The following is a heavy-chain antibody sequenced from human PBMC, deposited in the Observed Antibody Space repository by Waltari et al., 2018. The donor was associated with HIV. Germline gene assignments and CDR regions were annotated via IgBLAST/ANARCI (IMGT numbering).Heavy chain of an antibody. CDR2: ISSSSSYI. Sequence: EVQLVESGGGLVKPGGSLRLSCEASGFTFSSYTKNWVRQAPGKGLEWVSSISSSSSYIFYADSVKGRFSISRDNAKNSLYLQMNSLRAEDTAVYYCARVYGSGSIDYWGQGTLVTVSS. V-gene: IGHV3-21*01. J-gene: IGHJ4*02. CDR1: GFTFSSYT. CDR3: ARVYGSGSIDY. D-gene: IGHD6-19*01.